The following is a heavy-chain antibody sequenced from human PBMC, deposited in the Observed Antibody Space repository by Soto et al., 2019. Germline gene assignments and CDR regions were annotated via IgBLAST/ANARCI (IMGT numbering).Heavy chain of an antibody. D-gene: IGHD6-13*01. CDR3: ARGVGSSSWYSLNYYYGMDV. CDR1: GGSISRYY. CDR2: IYYSGST. V-gene: IGHV4-59*01. J-gene: IGHJ6*02. Sequence: SETLSLTCTVSGGSISRYYWSWTRQPPWKGLEWIGYIYYSGSTNYNPSLKSRVTISVDTSKNQFSLKLSSVTAADTAVYYCARGVGSSSWYSLNYYYGMDVWGQGTTVTVS.